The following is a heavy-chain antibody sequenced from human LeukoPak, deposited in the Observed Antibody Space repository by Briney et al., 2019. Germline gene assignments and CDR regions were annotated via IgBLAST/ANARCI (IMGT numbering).Heavy chain of an antibody. CDR3: AKGPGARGHFNWFDP. J-gene: IGHJ5*02. CDR1: GFTYTNYW. D-gene: IGHD5-12*01. V-gene: IGHV3-7*01. CDR2: IKQDGSVE. Sequence: GGSLRLSCAASGFTYTNYWMAWVRQAPGQGLQWVASIKQDGSVEYYVDSVKGRFTISRDNAKNSLYLQMNGLRGEDTAVYYCAKGPGARGHFNWFDPWGQGTLVTVSS.